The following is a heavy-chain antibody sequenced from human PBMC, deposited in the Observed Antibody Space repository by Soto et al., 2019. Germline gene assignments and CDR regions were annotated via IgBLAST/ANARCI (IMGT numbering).Heavy chain of an antibody. Sequence: PGGSLRLSCAASGFTFATYAMSWVRQAPGKGLEWVSAISATGISTHYADSVKGRVTISRDNSANTLSLEMSSLTAEDTAVYYCARDKDTSSWTGFDFWGHGXLVTVYS. D-gene: IGHD1-1*01. V-gene: IGHV3-23*01. CDR2: ISATGIST. J-gene: IGHJ4*01. CDR1: GFTFATYA. CDR3: ARDKDTSSWTGFDF.